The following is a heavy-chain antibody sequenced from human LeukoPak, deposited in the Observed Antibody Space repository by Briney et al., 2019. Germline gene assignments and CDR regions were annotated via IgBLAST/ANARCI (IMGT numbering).Heavy chain of an antibody. CDR3: ARGLSAIVH. J-gene: IGHJ4*02. CDR1: GGSISSYY. V-gene: IGHV4-59*01. CDR2: IYYSGSI. Sequence: SETLSLTCTVSGGSISSYYWSWIRQPPGKGLEWIGYIYYSGSINYNPSLKSRVTISVDTSKNQFSLKLGSVTAADTAMYYCARGLSAIVHWGQGTLVTVSS. D-gene: IGHD2-21*02.